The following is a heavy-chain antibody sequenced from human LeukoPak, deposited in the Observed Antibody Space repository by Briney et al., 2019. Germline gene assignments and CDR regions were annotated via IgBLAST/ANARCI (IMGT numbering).Heavy chain of an antibody. D-gene: IGHD2-2*01. J-gene: IGHJ4*02. CDR2: ITDGGTT. V-gene: IGHV3-15*01. CDR1: GFTFTNAW. CDR3: TTSPLGYCPSNSCYAYFDS. Sequence: GGSLRLSCSASGFTFTNAWMSWVRQAPGKGLEWLGRITDGGTTDHAAPVKGRFTISRDDSKNTLYLQLNSLKTEDTAIYYCTTSPLGYCPSNSCYAYFDSWGQGTLVTVSS.